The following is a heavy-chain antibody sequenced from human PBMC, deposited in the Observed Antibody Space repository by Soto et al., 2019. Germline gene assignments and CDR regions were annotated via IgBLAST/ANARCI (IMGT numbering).Heavy chain of an antibody. CDR2: IYPGDSDT. CDR1: GYSFTSHW. D-gene: IGHD6-13*01. CDR3: ARLSGQQLAGDY. J-gene: IGHJ4*02. Sequence: PGESLKISCKGSGYSFTSHWIGWVRQMPGKGREWMGIIYPGDSDTRYSPSYHGQVTLSVAKSISAAYLQWSSLKASDTAIYYCARLSGQQLAGDYWGQGTLVTVSS. V-gene: IGHV5-51*01.